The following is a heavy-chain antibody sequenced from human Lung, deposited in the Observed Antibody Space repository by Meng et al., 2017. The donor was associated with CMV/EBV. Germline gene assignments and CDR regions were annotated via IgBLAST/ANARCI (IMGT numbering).Heavy chain of an antibody. CDR3: LRRSGGSV. CDR2: SHSSGSN. CDR1: VGSSSSGGYY. V-gene: IGHV4-31*09. J-gene: IGHJ1*01. D-gene: IGHD3-10*01. Sequence: QGPLQTSGPELVKPSKTLSLTCTVSVGSSSSGGYYWGWIRQRPGKVLEWVGYSHSSGSNYYTPSLKRRVSMSIDKYKNQSSKKMSSVTAAATAVYHCLRRSGGSVWGQGTLVTVSS.